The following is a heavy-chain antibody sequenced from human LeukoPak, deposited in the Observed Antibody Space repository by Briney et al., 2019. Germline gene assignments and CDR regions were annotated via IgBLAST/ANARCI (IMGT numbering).Heavy chain of an antibody. J-gene: IGHJ6*03. V-gene: IGHV4-30-4*01. D-gene: IGHD3-22*01. CDR3: ASCRIFYDSSGYYNPLGDYYYYMDV. CDR1: GGSISSGDYY. CDR2: IYYSGST. Sequence: PSETLSLTCTVSGGSISSGDYYWSWIRQPPGKGLEWIGYIYYSGSTYYNPSLKSRVTISVDRSKNQFSLKLSSVTAADTAVYYCASCRIFYDSSGYYNPLGDYYYYMDVWGKGTTVTVSS.